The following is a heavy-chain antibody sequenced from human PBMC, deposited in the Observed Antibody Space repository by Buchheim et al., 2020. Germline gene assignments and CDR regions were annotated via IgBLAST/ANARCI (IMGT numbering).Heavy chain of an antibody. Sequence: QVQLVESGGGVVQPGRSLRLSCAASGFTFSSYGMHWVRQAPGKGLEWVAVISYDGSHKYYADSVKGRFTISRDNSKNTLYLQMNSLRAEDTAVYYCAKDEYYDFWSGLFDYWGQGTL. D-gene: IGHD3-3*01. CDR3: AKDEYYDFWSGLFDY. CDR1: GFTFSSYG. CDR2: ISYDGSHK. J-gene: IGHJ4*02. V-gene: IGHV3-30*18.